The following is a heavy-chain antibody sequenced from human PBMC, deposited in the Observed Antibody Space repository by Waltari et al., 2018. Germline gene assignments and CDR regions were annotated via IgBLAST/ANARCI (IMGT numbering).Heavy chain of an antibody. J-gene: IGHJ4*02. CDR1: GFSFSSYA. Sequence: EVQLVESGGGFVQSGGSLRLSCAASGFSFSSYAMSWVRQAPGKGLGWVSSITGGADSTYDADSVRGRFTISRDNSKNTLSLQMNSLRAEDTATYYCAKVPYYDFWTGYFFFDLWGQGTLVSVSS. V-gene: IGHV3-23*04. CDR2: ITGGADST. D-gene: IGHD3-3*01. CDR3: AKVPYYDFWTGYFFFDL.